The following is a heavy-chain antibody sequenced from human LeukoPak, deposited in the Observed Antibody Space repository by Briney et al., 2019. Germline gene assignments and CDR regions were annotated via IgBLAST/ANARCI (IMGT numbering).Heavy chain of an antibody. V-gene: IGHV1-69*13. CDR3: ARVPRAVAGFDP. D-gene: IGHD6-19*01. Sequence: GASVKVSCKASGGTFSSYAISWVRQAPGQGLEWMGGIIPIFGTANYAQKFQGRVTITADESTSTAYMELSSLRSEDTAVYYCARVPRAVAGFDPWGQGTLVTVSS. J-gene: IGHJ5*02. CDR2: IIPIFGTA. CDR1: GGTFSSYA.